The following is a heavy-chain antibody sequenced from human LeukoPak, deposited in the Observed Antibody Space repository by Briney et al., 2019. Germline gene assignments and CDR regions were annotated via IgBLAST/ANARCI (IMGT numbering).Heavy chain of an antibody. CDR1: NYSISTDYY. CDR2: IYHSGST. CDR3: ARKAYYYYYYMDV. V-gene: IGHV4-38-2*02. Sequence: SETLSLTCSVSNYSISTDYYWGWIRPPPGKGLEWIGGIYHSGSTNYNPSLKSRVTISVDKSKNQFSLKLSSVTAADTAVYYCARKAYYYYYYMDVWGKGTTVTISS. J-gene: IGHJ6*03.